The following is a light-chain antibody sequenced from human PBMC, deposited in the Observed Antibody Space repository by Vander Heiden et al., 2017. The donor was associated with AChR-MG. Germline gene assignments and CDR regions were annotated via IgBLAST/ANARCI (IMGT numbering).Light chain of an antibody. J-gene: IGKJ4*01. Sequence: DIQITQSPSSLSASVGDRVTITCRASQSISSYLNWYQQKPGKAPKLLIYAASSLQSGVPSRFSGSGYGTDFTLTISSRQPEDFATYYCQQIDSNLPLTFGGGTKVEIK. CDR1: QSISSY. CDR2: AAS. CDR3: QQIDSNLPLT. V-gene: IGKV1-39*01.